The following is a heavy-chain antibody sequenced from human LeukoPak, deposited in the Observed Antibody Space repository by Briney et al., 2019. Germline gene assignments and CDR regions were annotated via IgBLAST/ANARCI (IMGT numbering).Heavy chain of an antibody. D-gene: IGHD2-15*01. CDR1: GGSISSSSYY. Sequence: SETLSLTCAVSGGSISSSSYYWGWIRQPPGKGLEWIGSIYYSGSTYYNPSLKSRVTISVDTSKNQFSLRLSSVTAADTAVYYCARVAAKTVDYWGQGTLVTVSS. J-gene: IGHJ4*02. V-gene: IGHV4-39*07. CDR2: IYYSGST. CDR3: ARVAAKTVDY.